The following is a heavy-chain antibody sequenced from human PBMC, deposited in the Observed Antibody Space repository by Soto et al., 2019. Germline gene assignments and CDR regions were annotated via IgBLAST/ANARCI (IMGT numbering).Heavy chain of an antibody. Sequence: SGTLSLTCAVYGGSFSGYYWSWIRQPPGKGLEWIGEINHSGSTNYNPSLKSRVTISVDTSKNQFSLQLSSVTAADTAVYYCARGRGSYYYYYGMDVWGQGTTVTVSS. CDR2: INHSGST. J-gene: IGHJ6*02. D-gene: IGHD1-26*01. CDR3: ARGRGSYYYYYGMDV. V-gene: IGHV4-34*01. CDR1: GGSFSGYY.